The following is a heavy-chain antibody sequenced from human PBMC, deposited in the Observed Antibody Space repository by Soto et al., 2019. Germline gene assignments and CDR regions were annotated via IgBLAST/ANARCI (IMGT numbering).Heavy chain of an antibody. CDR1: GFSLSNARRR. CDR2: IFSNDAK. Sequence: QVTLKESGPVLVKPTETLTLTCTVSGFSLSNARRRVSGIRQPPGKALEWLAHIFSNDAKSYSASLKSRLTISKDTSKSQVVLTMTNMDPVDTATYYCARIRGWGWLGPNDYWGQGTLVTVSS. V-gene: IGHV2-26*01. J-gene: IGHJ4*02. CDR3: ARIRGWGWLGPNDY. D-gene: IGHD3-10*01.